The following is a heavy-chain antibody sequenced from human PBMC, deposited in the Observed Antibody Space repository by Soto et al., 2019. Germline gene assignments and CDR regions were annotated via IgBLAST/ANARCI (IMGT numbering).Heavy chain of an antibody. V-gene: IGHV1-69*13. CDR1: GGTFSSDA. Sequence: SVKVPCKASGGTFSSDAISWVRQAPGQGLEWMGGIIPIFGTANYAQKFQGRVTITADESTSTAYMELSSLRSEDTAVYYCASSVAYIGAFDIWGQGTMVTVSS. CDR3: ASSVAYIGAFDI. J-gene: IGHJ3*02. CDR2: IIPIFGTA. D-gene: IGHD3-16*01.